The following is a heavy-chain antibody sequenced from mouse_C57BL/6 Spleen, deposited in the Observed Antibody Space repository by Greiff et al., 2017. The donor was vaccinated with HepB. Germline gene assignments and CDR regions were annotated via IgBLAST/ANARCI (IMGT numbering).Heavy chain of an antibody. CDR2: IDPEDGDT. D-gene: IGHD1-1*01. CDR1: GFNIKDYY. J-gene: IGHJ3*01. CDR3: TTRTTVVAPFAY. V-gene: IGHV14-1*01. Sequence: EVQLQQSGAELVRPGASVKLSCTASGFNIKDYYMHWVKQRPEQGLEWIGRIDPEDGDTEYAPKFQGKATMTADTSSNTAYLQLSSLTSEDTAVYYCTTRTTVVAPFAYWGQGTLVTVSA.